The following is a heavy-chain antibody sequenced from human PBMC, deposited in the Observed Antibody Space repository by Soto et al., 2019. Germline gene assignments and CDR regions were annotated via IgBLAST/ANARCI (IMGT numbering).Heavy chain of an antibody. CDR2: FDPEDGET. Sequence: ASVKVSCKVSGYTLNELSMHCVRQAPGKGLEWMGGFDPEDGETIYAQKFQGRVTMTEDTSTDTAYMELSSLGSEDTAVYYCATSDYHDSSGYYTYWGQGTLVTVSS. V-gene: IGHV1-24*01. D-gene: IGHD3-22*01. J-gene: IGHJ4*02. CDR3: ATSDYHDSSGYYTY. CDR1: GYTLNELS.